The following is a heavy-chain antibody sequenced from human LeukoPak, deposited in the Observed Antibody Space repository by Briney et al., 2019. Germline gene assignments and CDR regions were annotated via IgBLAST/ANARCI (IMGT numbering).Heavy chain of an antibody. CDR3: ARDWGYSSSWYVHPQPDY. V-gene: IGHV1-2*02. Sequence: GASVKVSCKASGYTFTGYYMHWVRQAPGQGLEWMGWINPNSGGTNYAQKFQGRVTMTRDTSISTAYMELSRLRSEDTAVYYCARDWGYSSSWYVHPQPDYWGQGTLVTVSS. CDR2: INPNSGGT. D-gene: IGHD6-13*01. J-gene: IGHJ4*02. CDR1: GYTFTGYY.